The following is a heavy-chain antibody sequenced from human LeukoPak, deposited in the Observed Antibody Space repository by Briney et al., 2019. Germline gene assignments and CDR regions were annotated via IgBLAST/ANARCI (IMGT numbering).Heavy chain of an antibody. V-gene: IGHV1-69*13. CDR3: ARGVVAATDSWFDP. CDR1: GGTFSSYA. D-gene: IGHD2-15*01. CDR2: IIPIFGTA. J-gene: IGHJ5*02. Sequence: GASVKVSCKASGGTFSSYAISWVRQAPGQGLEWMGGIIPIFGTANYAQKFQGRVTITADESTSTAYMELSSLRSEDTAVYYCARGVVAATDSWFDPWGQGTLVTVSS.